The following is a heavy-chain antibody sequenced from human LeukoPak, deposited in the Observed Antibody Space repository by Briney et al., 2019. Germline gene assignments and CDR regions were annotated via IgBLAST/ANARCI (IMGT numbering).Heavy chain of an antibody. Sequence: GASVKVSCKASGGTFSSYAISWVRQAPGQGLEWMGRIIPILGIANYAQKFQGRVTITADKSTSTAYMELSSLRSEDTAVYYCARDQAITMIVAGPDYWGQGTLVTVSS. CDR3: ARDQAITMIVAGPDY. CDR1: GGTFSSYA. V-gene: IGHV1-69*04. CDR2: IIPILGIA. D-gene: IGHD3-22*01. J-gene: IGHJ4*02.